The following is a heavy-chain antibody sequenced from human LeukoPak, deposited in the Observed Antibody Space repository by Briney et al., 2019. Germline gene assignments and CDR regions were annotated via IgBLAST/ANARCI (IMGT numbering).Heavy chain of an antibody. D-gene: IGHD2-15*01. J-gene: IGHJ6*04. V-gene: IGHV3-73*01. Sequence: HPGGSLRLSCAASGFIFSGSAMHWVRQASGKGLEWLGRIRSKSKSHTTAYAASVNGRFTISRDDSKSTAYLQMDSLKAEDTAVYYCTGSSKRYCSGEKCHSDYYYYGMDIWGKGTTVTVSS. CDR3: TGSSKRYCSGEKCHSDYYYYGMDI. CDR2: IRSKSKSHTT. CDR1: GFIFSGSA.